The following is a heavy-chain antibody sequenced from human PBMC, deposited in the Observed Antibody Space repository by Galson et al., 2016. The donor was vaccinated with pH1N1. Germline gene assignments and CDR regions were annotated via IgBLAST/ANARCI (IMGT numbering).Heavy chain of an antibody. CDR1: GFTFSSYA. CDR2: ISTSAERT. Sequence: SLRLSCAASGFTFSSYAMGWVRQAPGKGLEWVSTISTSAERTYYADSAKGRFTISRDDSKNTLSLQMNSLRTEDTAVYYCTKEGGIRNGGGYFDYWGQGALVTVSS. CDR3: TKEGGIRNGGGYFDY. J-gene: IGHJ4*02. D-gene: IGHD6-13*01. V-gene: IGHV3-23*01.